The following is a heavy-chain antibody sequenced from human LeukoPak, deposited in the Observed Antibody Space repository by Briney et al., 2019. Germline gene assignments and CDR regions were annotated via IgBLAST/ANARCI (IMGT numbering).Heavy chain of an antibody. CDR1: GGSISSYY. J-gene: IGHJ4*02. Sequence: PSETLSLTCTVSGGSISSYYWNWIRQPAGKGLEWIWRIYTSGSNNYNPSLKSRVTMSVETSKNQFSLKLSSVTAADTAVYYCARERISSYYDYYFDYWGQGTLVTVSS. D-gene: IGHD3-3*01. V-gene: IGHV4-4*07. CDR3: ARERISSYYDYYFDY. CDR2: IYTSGSN.